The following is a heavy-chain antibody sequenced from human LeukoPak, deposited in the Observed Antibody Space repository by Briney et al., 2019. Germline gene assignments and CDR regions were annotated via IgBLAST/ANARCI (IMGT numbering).Heavy chain of an antibody. CDR2: FSVINGNT. CDR3: AKDWEAVSGTPTAIDY. V-gene: IGHV3-23*01. D-gene: IGHD6-19*01. J-gene: IGHJ4*02. CDR1: GFTFSRFA. Sequence: GGSLRLSCGPSGFTFSRFAMSWLRQSRGRGREGFSCFSVINGNTYYADSVKGRFTISRDNSKNTVYLQMNSLRAEHTAPYYCAKDWEAVSGTPTAIDYWGRGTLVTASS.